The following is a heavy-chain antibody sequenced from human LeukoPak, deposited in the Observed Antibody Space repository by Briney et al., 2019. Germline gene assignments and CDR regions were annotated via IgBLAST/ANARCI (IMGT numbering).Heavy chain of an antibody. V-gene: IGHV4-39*01. CDR3: ATQLGYCSSTSCYADKVDY. D-gene: IGHD2-2*01. CDR1: GGSISSSSYY. Sequence: SETLSLTCTVSGGSISSSSYYWGWIRQPPGKGLEWTGSIYYSGSTYYNPSLKSRVTISVDTSKNQFSLNLSSVTAADTAVYYCATQLGYCSSTSCYADKVDYWGQGTLVTVSS. CDR2: IYYSGST. J-gene: IGHJ4*02.